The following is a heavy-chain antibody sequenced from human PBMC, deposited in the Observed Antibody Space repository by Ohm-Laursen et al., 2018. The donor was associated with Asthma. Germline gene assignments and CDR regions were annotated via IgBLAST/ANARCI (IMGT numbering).Heavy chain of an antibody. CDR1: GFTFDDYA. J-gene: IGHJ3*02. D-gene: IGHD3-22*01. CDR3: TRTVMYYYDSSGYYSAEAFDI. CDR2: ITSKADGGTR. Sequence: SLRLSCAASGFTFDDYAMSWFRQAPGKGLEWVGFITSKADGGTREYAAAVKGRFTISRDDSKSIAYLQMNSLKTEDTAVYYCTRTVMYYYDSSGYYSAEAFDIWGQGTMVTVSS. V-gene: IGHV3-49*03.